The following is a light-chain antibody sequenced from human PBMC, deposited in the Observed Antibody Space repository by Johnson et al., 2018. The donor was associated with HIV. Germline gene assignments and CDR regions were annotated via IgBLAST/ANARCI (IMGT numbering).Light chain of an antibody. CDR2: DND. J-gene: IGLJ1*01. V-gene: IGLV1-51*01. CDR3: GTWDNTLSGGGV. CDR1: SSNIGNNY. Sequence: QSILTQPPSVSAAPGQKVIISCSGSSSNIGNNYVSWYQHLPGTAPKLLIYDNDKRPSGIPDRFSGSKSGTSATLGITGLQPGDEADYYCGTWDNTLSGGGVFGTGTKVTVL.